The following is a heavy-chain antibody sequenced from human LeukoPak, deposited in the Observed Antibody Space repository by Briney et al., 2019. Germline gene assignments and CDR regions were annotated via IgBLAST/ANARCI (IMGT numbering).Heavy chain of an antibody. Sequence: SETLSLTCAVYGGSFSGYYWSWIRQPPGKGLEWIGEINHSGSTYYNPSLKSRVTISGDTSKNQFSLKLSSVTAADTAVYYCAKYGMVAVRYYFDNWGQGTLVTVSS. CDR2: INHSGST. V-gene: IGHV4-34*01. CDR3: AKYGMVAVRYYFDN. CDR1: GGSFSGYY. J-gene: IGHJ4*02. D-gene: IGHD1-26*01.